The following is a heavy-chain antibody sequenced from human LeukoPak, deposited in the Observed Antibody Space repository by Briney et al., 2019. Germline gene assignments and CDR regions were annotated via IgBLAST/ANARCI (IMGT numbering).Heavy chain of an antibody. CDR2: IIPIFGTA. CDR3: ARVYCSSTSCPDDAFDI. J-gene: IGHJ3*02. CDR1: GGTFSSYA. Sequence: SVKVSCKASGGTFSSYAISWVRQAPGQGLEWMGGIIPIFGTANYAQKFQGRVTITADESTSTAYMELSSLRSEDTAVYYCARVYCSSTSCPDDAFDIWGQGTMVTVSS. D-gene: IGHD2-2*01. V-gene: IGHV1-69*13.